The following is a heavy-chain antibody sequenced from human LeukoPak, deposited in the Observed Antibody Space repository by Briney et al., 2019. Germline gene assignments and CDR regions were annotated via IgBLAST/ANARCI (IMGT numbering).Heavy chain of an antibody. J-gene: IGHJ4*02. V-gene: IGHV3-15*01. CDR1: GFTFSNAW. CDR3: TRGPYYDSRAYGCFDD. Sequence: GGSLRLSCAASGFTFSNAWMSWVRQAPGKGLEWVGRIKSKGDGETTNYAAPVKGRFTISRDDSKNTLFLQMNSLKTDDTAVFYCTRGPYYDSRAYGCFDDWGQGTLVTVAS. D-gene: IGHD3-22*01. CDR2: IKSKGDGETT.